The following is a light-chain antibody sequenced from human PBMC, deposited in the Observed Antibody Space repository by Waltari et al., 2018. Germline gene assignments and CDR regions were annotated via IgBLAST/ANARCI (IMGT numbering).Light chain of an antibody. V-gene: IGKV1-39*01. Sequence: DSQMTQPPSSLSASVGDRVTVTCRASQRSSSYLNWYQQKPGKAPKLLIYAASYLQSGVPSRFGGSGSGTDFTLTISSLQPEDFATYYCKQSFSTPPTFGGGTKVEIK. CDR2: AAS. J-gene: IGKJ4*01. CDR1: QRSSSY. CDR3: KQSFSTPPT.